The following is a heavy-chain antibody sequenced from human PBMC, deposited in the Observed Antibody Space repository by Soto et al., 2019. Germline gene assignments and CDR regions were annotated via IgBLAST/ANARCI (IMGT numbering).Heavy chain of an antibody. CDR3: ARGIEERQQLVPFGY. V-gene: IGHV1-2*02. CDR2: INPNSGGT. CDR1: GYTFTGYY. Sequence: ASVKVSCKASGYTFTGYYLHWVRRAPGQGLEWMGWINPNSGGTNYAQKFQGRVTMTRDTSISTAYMELSRLRSDDTAVYYCARGIEERQQLVPFGYWGQAILVTVSS. J-gene: IGHJ4*02. D-gene: IGHD6-13*01.